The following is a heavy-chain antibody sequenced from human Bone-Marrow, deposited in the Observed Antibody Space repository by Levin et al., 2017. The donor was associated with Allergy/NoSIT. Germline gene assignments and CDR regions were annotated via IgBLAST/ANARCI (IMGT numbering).Heavy chain of an antibody. CDR2: INHSGST. V-gene: IGHV4-34*01. CDR3: ARGGYSDGYGY. CDR1: GGSFSDSY. J-gene: IGHJ4*02. D-gene: IGHD5-18*01. Sequence: SETLSLTCAVYGGSFSDSYWSWIRQPPGKGLEWIGEINHSGSTNYNPSLKSRVTISVDTSKNQFSLKLNSVTAADTAVYYCARGGYSDGYGYWGQGTLVTVSS.